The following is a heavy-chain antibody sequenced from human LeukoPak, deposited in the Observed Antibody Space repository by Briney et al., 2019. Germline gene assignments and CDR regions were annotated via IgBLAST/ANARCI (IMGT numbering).Heavy chain of an antibody. Sequence: PSETLSLTCTVSGGSISSSSYYWGWIRQPPGKGLEWIGSIYYSGSTYYNPSLKSRVTISVDTSKNQFSLKLSSVTAADTAVYYCARDQEGIVGATSAFDIWGQGTMVTVSS. J-gene: IGHJ3*02. V-gene: IGHV4-39*07. CDR2: IYYSGST. CDR3: ARDQEGIVGATSAFDI. D-gene: IGHD1-26*01. CDR1: GGSISSSSYY.